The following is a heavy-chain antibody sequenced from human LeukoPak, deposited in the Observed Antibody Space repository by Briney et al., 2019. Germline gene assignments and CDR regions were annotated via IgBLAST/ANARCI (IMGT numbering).Heavy chain of an antibody. CDR2: IFTSGAT. Sequence: PSETLSLTCTVSGGSTDSYSWSWIRQPAGKGLEWIGRIFTSGATFYNPSLKTRVTMSIATSKNQFSLKLSSVTAADTAVYYCARVHWNYDGLAWFDPWGQGTLVTVSS. CDR1: GGSTDSYS. V-gene: IGHV4-4*07. D-gene: IGHD1-7*01. J-gene: IGHJ5*02. CDR3: ARVHWNYDGLAWFDP.